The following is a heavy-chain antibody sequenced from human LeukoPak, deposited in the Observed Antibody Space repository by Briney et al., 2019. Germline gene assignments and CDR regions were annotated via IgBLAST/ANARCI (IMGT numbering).Heavy chain of an antibody. CDR1: GGSISSSSYY. CDR2: IYYSGST. J-gene: IGHJ5*02. D-gene: IGHD6-13*01. V-gene: IGHV4-39*07. Sequence: SETLSLTCTVSGGSISSSSYYWGWIRQPPGKGLEWIGSIYYSGSTYYNPSPKSRVTISVDTSKNQFSLKLSSVTAADTAVYYCARDHDFSSSRVDPWGQGTLVTVSS. CDR3: ARDHDFSSSRVDP.